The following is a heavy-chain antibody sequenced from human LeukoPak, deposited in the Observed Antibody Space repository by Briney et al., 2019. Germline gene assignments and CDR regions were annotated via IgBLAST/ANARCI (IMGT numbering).Heavy chain of an antibody. Sequence: PGGSLRLSCAASGFSFSSYSMNWVRQAPGKGLEWVSYISTSSTTIYYADSVKGRFTISRDNAKNSLYLQMNSLRAEDTAVYYCAREFRIVAGSWGQGTLVTVSS. J-gene: IGHJ4*02. D-gene: IGHD6-19*01. CDR2: ISTSSTTI. V-gene: IGHV3-48*04. CDR1: GFSFSSYS. CDR3: AREFRIVAGS.